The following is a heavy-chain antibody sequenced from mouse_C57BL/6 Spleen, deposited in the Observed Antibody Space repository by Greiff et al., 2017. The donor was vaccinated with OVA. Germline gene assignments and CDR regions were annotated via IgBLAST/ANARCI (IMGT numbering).Heavy chain of an antibody. Sequence: QVQLQQPGAELVKPGASVKLSCKASGYTFTSYWMHWVKQRPGQGLEWIGMIHPNRGSTNYNEKFQSKATLTVDKSSSTAYMQLSSLTSEDSAVYYCARAEDDGYYDYWGQGTTLTVSS. CDR2: IHPNRGST. CDR1: GYTFTSYW. J-gene: IGHJ2*01. CDR3: ARAEDDGYYDY. D-gene: IGHD2-3*01. V-gene: IGHV1-64*01.